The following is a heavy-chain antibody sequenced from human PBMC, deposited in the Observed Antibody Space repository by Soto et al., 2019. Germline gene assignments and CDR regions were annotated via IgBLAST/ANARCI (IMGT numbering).Heavy chain of an antibody. V-gene: IGHV4-61*01. CDR3: ASESREFSSSGGLDV. Sequence: QVQLQESGPGLVKPSETLSLTCTVSGGSVNSDSYYWSWIRQPPGKRLEWIGSLYYSGSTNYNPSLKSRVTTSVDTSKNQFSLQLSSVTAADTAVYFCASESREFSSSGGLDVWGQGTTVTVSS. D-gene: IGHD3-10*01. CDR2: LYYSGST. CDR1: GGSVNSDSYY. J-gene: IGHJ6*02.